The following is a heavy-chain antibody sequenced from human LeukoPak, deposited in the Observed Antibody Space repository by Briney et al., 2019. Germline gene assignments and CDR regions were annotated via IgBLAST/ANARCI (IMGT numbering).Heavy chain of an antibody. CDR3: AKGALGSGWWY. D-gene: IGHD6-19*01. V-gene: IGHV3-30*18. CDR2: ISYDGSNK. J-gene: IGHJ4*02. Sequence: GGSLRLSCAASGFTFSSYGMHWVRQAPGKGLEWVAVISYDGSNKYYADSVKGRFTISRDNSKNTLYLQMNSLRAEDTAVYYCAKGALGSGWWYWGQGTLVTVSS. CDR1: GFTFSSYG.